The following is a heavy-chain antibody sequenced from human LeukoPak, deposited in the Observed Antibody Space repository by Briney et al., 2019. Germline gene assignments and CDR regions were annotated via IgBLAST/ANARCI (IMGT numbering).Heavy chain of an antibody. V-gene: IGHV5-10-1*01. Sequence: GESLSISCQGSGYSFTNYWISWVRQVPGKGLEWMGRISPSGTYTNYSPSFQGHITISADKSIRTAYLHWSNLKASDTARYYCARRDTGGWGTWGQGTLVAVSS. J-gene: IGHJ5*02. CDR3: ARRDTGGWGT. CDR1: GYSFTNYW. D-gene: IGHD6-19*01. CDR2: ISPSGTYT.